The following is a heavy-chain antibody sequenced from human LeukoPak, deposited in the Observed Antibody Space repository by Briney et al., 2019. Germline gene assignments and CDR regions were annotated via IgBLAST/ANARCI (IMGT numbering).Heavy chain of an antibody. Sequence: GASVKVSCKASGDTFSSYAISWVRQAPGQGLEWMGVFIPIFGTANYAQKFQGRVTITADESTSTAYMELSSLRSEDTAVYYCARAQPWQQLPHNWFDPWGQGTLVTVSS. CDR2: FIPIFGTA. D-gene: IGHD6-13*01. CDR3: ARAQPWQQLPHNWFDP. J-gene: IGHJ5*02. CDR1: GDTFSSYA. V-gene: IGHV1-69*13.